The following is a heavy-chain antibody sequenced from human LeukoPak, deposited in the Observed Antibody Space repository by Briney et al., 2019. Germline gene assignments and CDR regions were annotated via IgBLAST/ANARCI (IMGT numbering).Heavy chain of an antibody. D-gene: IGHD1-26*01. Sequence: GGSLRLSCAASGFTFSRYTMNWVRQAPGKGLEWVSGISWNSGSIGYADSVKGRFTISRDNAKNSLYLQMNSLRAEDMALYYCAKGSEWELRGNWFDPWGQGTLVTVSS. CDR3: AKGSEWELRGNWFDP. V-gene: IGHV3-9*03. CDR1: GFTFSRYT. J-gene: IGHJ5*02. CDR2: ISWNSGSI.